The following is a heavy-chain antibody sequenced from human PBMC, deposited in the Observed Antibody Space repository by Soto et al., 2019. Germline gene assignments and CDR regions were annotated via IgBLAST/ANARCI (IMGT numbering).Heavy chain of an antibody. D-gene: IGHD5-18*01. CDR3: ARGDGDRHDGNGYLGRH. V-gene: IGHV3-74*01. J-gene: IGHJ4*02. Sequence: EVQLVESGGGLVQPGESLTLSCAASGFTFSSYWMHWVRQAPGKGLVWVSRIKSDGSGTYYADSVKGRLTISRDNAKNTLYLQMNSLRVEDTAVYFGARGDGDRHDGNGYLGRHWGQGTLVTVSS. CDR2: IKSDGSGT. CDR1: GFTFSSYW.